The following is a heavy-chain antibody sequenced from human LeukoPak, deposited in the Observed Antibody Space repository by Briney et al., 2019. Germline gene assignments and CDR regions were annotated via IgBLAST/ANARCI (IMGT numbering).Heavy chain of an antibody. V-gene: IGHV4-30-4*08. D-gene: IGHD1-14*01. CDR3: ARVGPQDGYFDY. CDR1: GGSISSGDYY. J-gene: IGHJ4*02. CDR2: IYYSGST. Sequence: SETLSLTCTVSGGSISSGDYYWSWIRQPPGKGLEWIGYIYYSGSTYYNLSLKSRVTISVDTSKNQFSLKLSSVTAADTAVYYCARVGPQDGYFDYWGQGTLVTVSS.